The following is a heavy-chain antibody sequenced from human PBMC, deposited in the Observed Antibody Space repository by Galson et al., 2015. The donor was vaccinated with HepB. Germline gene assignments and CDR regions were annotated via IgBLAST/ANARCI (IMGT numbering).Heavy chain of an antibody. CDR2: IYYSGST. V-gene: IGHV4-39*01. J-gene: IGHJ5*02. CDR3: ASSPRLRITMVRGVNPKPNWFDP. D-gene: IGHD3-10*01. CDR1: GGSISSSSYY. Sequence: ETLSLTCTVSGGSISSSSYYWGWIRQPPGKGLEWIGSIYYSGSTSYNPSLKSRVTISVDTSKHQFSLKLSSVTAADTAVYYCASSPRLRITMVRGVNPKPNWFDPWGQGTLVTVSS.